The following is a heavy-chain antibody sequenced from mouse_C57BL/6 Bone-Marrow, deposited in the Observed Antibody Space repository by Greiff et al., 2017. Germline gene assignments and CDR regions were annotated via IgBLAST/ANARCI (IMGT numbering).Heavy chain of an antibody. CDR2: INYDGSST. J-gene: IGHJ2*01. V-gene: IGHV5-16*01. Sequence: EVKLVESEGGLVQPGSSMKLSCTASGFTFSDYYMAWVRQVPEKGLEWVANINYDGSSTYYLDSLKSRFIISRDNAKNILYLQMSSLKSEDTATYYCARAGGLTTVVATDYWGQGTTLTVSS. D-gene: IGHD1-1*01. CDR3: ARAGGLTTVVATDY. CDR1: GFTFSDYY.